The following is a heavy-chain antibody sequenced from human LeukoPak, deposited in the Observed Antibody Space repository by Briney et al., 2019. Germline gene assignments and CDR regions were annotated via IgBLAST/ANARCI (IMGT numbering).Heavy chain of an antibody. CDR1: GFTLSSYA. D-gene: IGHD2-21*02. Sequence: GGSLRLSCAASGFTLSSYAMTWVRQAPGKRLEWVGNINQDASEINYVDSVRGRFTISRDNAKNSLHLQMNSLRAEDTAVYYCATDRDNSDWQKRFDSWGQGTLVTVSS. J-gene: IGHJ4*02. CDR3: ATDRDNSDWQKRFDS. V-gene: IGHV3-7*01. CDR2: INQDASEI.